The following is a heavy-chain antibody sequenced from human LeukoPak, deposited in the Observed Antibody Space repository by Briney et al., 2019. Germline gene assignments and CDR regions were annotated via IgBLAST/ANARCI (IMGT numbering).Heavy chain of an antibody. Sequence: GGSLRLSCAASGFTFSNFAMSWVPQAPGKGLEWVSGINAGGTTYYADSVKGRFTISRDNSKNTLFLQMNRLRAEDTALYYCAKDRILSNWGQGTLVTVSS. V-gene: IGHV3-23*01. J-gene: IGHJ4*02. CDR2: INAGGTT. CDR1: GFTFSNFA. CDR3: AKDRILSN. D-gene: IGHD2-15*01.